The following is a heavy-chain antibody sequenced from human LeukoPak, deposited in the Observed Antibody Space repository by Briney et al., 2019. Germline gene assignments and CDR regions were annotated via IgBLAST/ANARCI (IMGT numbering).Heavy chain of an antibody. Sequence: GGSLKLSCAASGFTFSSYAMSWVRQAPGKGLEWVSAISGSGGSTYYADSVKGRFTISRDNSKNTLYLQMNSLRAEDTAVYYCAKDGIVATTTPYYFDYWGQGTLVTVSS. CDR2: ISGSGGST. CDR3: AKDGIVATTTPYYFDY. V-gene: IGHV3-23*01. CDR1: GFTFSSYA. J-gene: IGHJ4*02. D-gene: IGHD5-12*01.